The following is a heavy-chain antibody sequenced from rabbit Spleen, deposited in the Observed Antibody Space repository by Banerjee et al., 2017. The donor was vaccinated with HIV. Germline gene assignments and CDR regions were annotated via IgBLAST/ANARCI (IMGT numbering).Heavy chain of an antibody. CDR2: INTYTARP. CDR3: ARDLVTVIGWNFNL. D-gene: IGHD5-1*01. V-gene: IGHV1S40*01. CDR1: GFSFSSGYY. J-gene: IGHJ4*01. Sequence: QSLEESGGDLVKPGASLTLTCTASGFSFSSGYYMCWVRQAPGKGLEWIACINTYTARPVYATWAKGRFTISRTSSTTVTLQMTSLTAADTATYICARDLVTVIGWNFNLWGPGTLVTVS.